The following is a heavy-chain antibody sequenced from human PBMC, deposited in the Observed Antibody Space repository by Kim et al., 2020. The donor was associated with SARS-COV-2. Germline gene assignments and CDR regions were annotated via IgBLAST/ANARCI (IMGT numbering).Heavy chain of an antibody. Sequence: TYYADSLKGRFTSARDTSKNTLFLQMSSLRAYDTAIYYCAKTSSTFKFPTWGQGTLVIVSS. CDR2: T. V-gene: IGHV3-23*01. J-gene: IGHJ4*02. CDR3: AKTSSTFKFPT. D-gene: IGHD6-6*01.